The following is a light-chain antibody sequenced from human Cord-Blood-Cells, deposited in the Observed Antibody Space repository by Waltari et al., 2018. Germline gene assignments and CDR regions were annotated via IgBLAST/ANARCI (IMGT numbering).Light chain of an antibody. CDR3: QQYNNWPRT. V-gene: IGKV3-15*01. J-gene: IGKJ1*01. CDR1: QSVSSN. Sequence: ELVMTQSPATLSVSQGERATLSCRASQSVSSNLAWYQQKPGQAPRLLIYGASTRATGIPARFSGSGSGTEFTLTISSLQSEDFAVYYCQQYNNWPRTFGQGTKVEIK. CDR2: GAS.